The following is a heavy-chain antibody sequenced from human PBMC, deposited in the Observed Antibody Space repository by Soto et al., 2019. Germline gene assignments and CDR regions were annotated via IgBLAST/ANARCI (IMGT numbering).Heavy chain of an antibody. Sequence: GGSLRLSCAASGFTFSSYAMHWVRQAPGKGLEWVAFISYDGSNKYYADSVKGRFTISRDNSKNTLCLQMNTLRAEDTAVYYCARVGYHYGMDVWGQGTTVTVSS. CDR1: GFTFSSYA. CDR2: ISYDGSNK. J-gene: IGHJ6*02. V-gene: IGHV3-30-3*01. CDR3: ARVGYHYGMDV.